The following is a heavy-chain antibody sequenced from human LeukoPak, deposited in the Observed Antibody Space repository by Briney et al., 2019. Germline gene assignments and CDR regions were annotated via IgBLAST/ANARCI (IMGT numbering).Heavy chain of an antibody. CDR1: GDTFSNFA. CDR3: ARDQAHDY. J-gene: IGHJ4*02. V-gene: IGHV1-69*04. Sequence: ASVKVSCKASGDTFSNFAISWVRQAPGQGLEWVGRIIALLGMSNYAQKFQGRVTITADKSTNTVYMELSSLRSEDTAVYYCARDQAHDYWGQGTLVTVSS. CDR2: IIALLGMS.